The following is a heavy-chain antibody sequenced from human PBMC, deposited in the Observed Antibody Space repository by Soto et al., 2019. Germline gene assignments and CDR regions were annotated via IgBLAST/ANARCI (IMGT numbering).Heavy chain of an antibody. J-gene: IGHJ6*02. V-gene: IGHV2-70*20. Sequence: GXGPTLVNPTQTLTLTCTFSGFSLSTSGMWVSWVRQPPGKALEWLALIDWDDDKYYSTSLKTRLTISKDTSKNQVVLTMTNMDPVDTATYYCARIPSYSGYDSHYYGMDVWGQGTTVTVSS. D-gene: IGHD5-12*01. CDR3: ARIPSYSGYDSHYYGMDV. CDR2: IDWDDDK. CDR1: GFSLSTSGMW.